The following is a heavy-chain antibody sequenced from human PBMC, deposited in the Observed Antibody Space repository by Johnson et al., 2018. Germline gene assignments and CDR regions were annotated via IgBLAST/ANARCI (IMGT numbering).Heavy chain of an antibody. Sequence: QVQLQESGPGLVKXSDTXPLXCIVSGGSINSYYWSWIRQPPGKGLEWIGYISYSGSTTYNSALKSPVTISIDTSKNQFSLRLNSVTVADTAVYYCARESGDRSRVGAFDMWGQGTMVTVSS. D-gene: IGHD1-26*01. V-gene: IGHV4-59*01. J-gene: IGHJ3*02. CDR1: GGSINSYY. CDR2: ISYSGST. CDR3: ARESGDRSRVGAFDM.